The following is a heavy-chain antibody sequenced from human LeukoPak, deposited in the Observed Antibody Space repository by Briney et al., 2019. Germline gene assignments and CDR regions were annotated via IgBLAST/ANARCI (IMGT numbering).Heavy chain of an antibody. Sequence: SVKVSCKASGFTFTSSAMQWVRQARGQRLEWTGWIVVGSGNTNYAQKFQERVTITRDMSTSTAYMELSSLRSEDTAVYYCAAVLSPVGAFDIWGQGTMVTVSS. CDR1: GFTFTSSA. V-gene: IGHV1-58*02. D-gene: IGHD2/OR15-2a*01. J-gene: IGHJ3*02. CDR2: IVVGSGNT. CDR3: AAVLSPVGAFDI.